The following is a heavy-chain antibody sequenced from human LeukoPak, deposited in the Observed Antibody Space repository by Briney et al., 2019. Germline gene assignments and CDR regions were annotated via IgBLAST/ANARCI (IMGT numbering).Heavy chain of an antibody. V-gene: IGHV3-20*04. CDR3: ARDLGSGWTRFDY. D-gene: IGHD6-19*01. CDR1: GLTFDDHG. Sequence: PGGSLRLSCAASGLTFDDHGMSWVRQAPGKGLEWVSGINWNGGSTGYADSVKGRFTISRDNARNSLYLQMNSVRAEDTALYYCARDLGSGWTRFDYWGQGTLVTVSS. J-gene: IGHJ4*02. CDR2: INWNGGST.